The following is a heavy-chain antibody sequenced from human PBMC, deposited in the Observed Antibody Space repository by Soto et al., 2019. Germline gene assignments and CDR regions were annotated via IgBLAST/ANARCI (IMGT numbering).Heavy chain of an antibody. CDR2: ISAHDSKT. J-gene: IGHJ5*02. V-gene: IGHV1-18*04. CDR1: DYTFTRSG. D-gene: IGHD3-10*01. CDR3: ARGGVVRGNWFDP. Sequence: QVQLVQSGAEVKKPGASVKVSCKASDYTFTRSGINGVRQAPGQGLEWMGWISAHDSKTNYAQNPQGRVTLTTDTSTSTAYMELRSLRSDDTAVYYCARGGVVRGNWFDPWGQGTLVTVSS.